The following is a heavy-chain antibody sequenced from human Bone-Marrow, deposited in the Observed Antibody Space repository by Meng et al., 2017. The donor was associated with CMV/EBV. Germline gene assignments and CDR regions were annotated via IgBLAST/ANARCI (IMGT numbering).Heavy chain of an antibody. D-gene: IGHD6-19*01. Sequence: VQSWPGVQELWADVKVPCAASGYTFIYYFMLWALPAPGHGPEWMRWINPNSGATNFAQNFRGRVAITRDTSVHTAYMELSSLTSDDRAIYYCARSSGWSRFDYWGQGTLVTVVS. CDR2: INPNSGAT. V-gene: IGHV1-2*03. CDR3: ARSSGWSRFDY. CDR1: GYTFIYYF. J-gene: IGHJ4*02.